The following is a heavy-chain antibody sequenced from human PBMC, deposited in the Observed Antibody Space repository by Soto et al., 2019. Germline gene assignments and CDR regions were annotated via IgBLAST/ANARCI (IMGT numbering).Heavy chain of an antibody. Sequence: SVKVSCKASGGTFSSYAISWVRQAPGQGLEWMGGIIPIFGTANYAQKFQGRVTITADESTSTAYMELSSLRSEDTAVYYCATTFDSTIEYYGMDVWGQGTTVTVSS. D-gene: IGHD3-22*01. CDR3: ATTFDSTIEYYGMDV. J-gene: IGHJ6*02. CDR1: GGTFSSYA. V-gene: IGHV1-69*13. CDR2: IIPIFGTA.